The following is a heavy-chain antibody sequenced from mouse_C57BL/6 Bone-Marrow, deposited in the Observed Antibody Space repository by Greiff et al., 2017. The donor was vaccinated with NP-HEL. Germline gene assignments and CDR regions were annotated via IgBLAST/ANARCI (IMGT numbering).Heavy chain of an antibody. CDR2: IYPGSGRT. D-gene: IGHD1-1*01. Sequence: QVQLQQPGAELVKPGASVKMSCKASGYTFTSYWITWVKQRPGQGLEWIGDIYPGSGRTNYNEKFKSKATLTVDTSSSTAYMQLSSLTSEDSAVYYCARVPYGSSPLFAYWGQGTLVTVSA. V-gene: IGHV1-55*01. J-gene: IGHJ3*01. CDR3: ARVPYGSSPLFAY. CDR1: GYTFTSYW.